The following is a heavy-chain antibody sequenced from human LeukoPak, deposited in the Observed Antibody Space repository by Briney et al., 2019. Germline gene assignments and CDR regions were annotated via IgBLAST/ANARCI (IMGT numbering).Heavy chain of an antibody. V-gene: IGHV1-2*02. CDR2: INPNSGGT. CDR1: GYTFTGYY. D-gene: IGHD3-22*01. J-gene: IGHJ3*02. CDR3: ARVKSYYYDTSDKDAFDI. Sequence: ASVKVSCKASGYTFTGYYMHWVRQAPGQGLEWMGWINPNSGGTNYAQKFQGRVTMTRDTSTSTVYMEPSSLRSEDTAVYYCARVKSYYYDTSDKDAFDIWGQGTMVTVSS.